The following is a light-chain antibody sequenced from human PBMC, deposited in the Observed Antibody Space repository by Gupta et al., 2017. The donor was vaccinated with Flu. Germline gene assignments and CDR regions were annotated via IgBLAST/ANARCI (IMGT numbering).Light chain of an antibody. Sequence: EIVLTQSPGTLSLSPGERATLSCRASQSVSSSYLAWYQQKAGQAPRLLIYRASSRATGIPDRFSGSGSGTDFTLTISRLGPEDFAVYYCQQYGSSLFTFGPGTKVDIK. CDR2: RAS. V-gene: IGKV3-20*01. CDR1: QSVSSSY. CDR3: QQYGSSLFT. J-gene: IGKJ3*01.